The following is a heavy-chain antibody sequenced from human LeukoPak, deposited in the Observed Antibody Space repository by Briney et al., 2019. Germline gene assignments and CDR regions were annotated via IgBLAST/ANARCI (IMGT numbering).Heavy chain of an antibody. Sequence: PGGSLRLSCAASGFIVSSNYMSWVRQAPGKGLEWVSVIYTGGSTYYADSVKGRFTISRDNSQNTLYLQMNSLRAEDTAVYYCARDRYYYGMDVWGHGTTVTVSS. V-gene: IGHV3-53*01. CDR2: IYTGGST. CDR3: ARDRYYYGMDV. CDR1: GFIVSSNY. J-gene: IGHJ6*02.